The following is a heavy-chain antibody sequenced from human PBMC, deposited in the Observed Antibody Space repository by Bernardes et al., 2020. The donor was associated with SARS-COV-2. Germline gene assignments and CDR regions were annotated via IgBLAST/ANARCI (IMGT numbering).Heavy chain of an antibody. CDR2: IRWNSGSI. D-gene: IGHD3-16*01. J-gene: IGHJ4*02. CDR1: GFTLYDYA. V-gene: IGHV3-9*01. Sequence: SPRLSSAASGFTLYDYAMHWVLPAPGKGLEWVSGIRWNSGSIGYADSVKGRFTISRDNAKNSLYLQMNSLRAEDTALYYCAKDIGDSYNWGGAFDYWGQRTMVTITS. CDR3: AKDIGDSYNWGGAFDY.